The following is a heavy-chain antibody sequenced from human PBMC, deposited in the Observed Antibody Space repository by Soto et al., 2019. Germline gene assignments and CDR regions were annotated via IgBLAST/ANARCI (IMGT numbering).Heavy chain of an antibody. V-gene: IGHV4-4*02. D-gene: IGHD3-10*02. CDR2: IFQSGSS. CDR3: ARRLFVRRNLGYFDY. J-gene: IGHJ4*02. Sequence: QVHLQESGPGLVKPSETLTLTCDVSGDSIRSEKWWSWVRQPPGKVREWIGEIFQSGSSNNNPSLKSRLTLSVDKSKKQLSLRLTSVTAADTAVYYCARRLFVRRNLGYFDYWGQGSLVTVSS. CDR1: GDSIRSEKW.